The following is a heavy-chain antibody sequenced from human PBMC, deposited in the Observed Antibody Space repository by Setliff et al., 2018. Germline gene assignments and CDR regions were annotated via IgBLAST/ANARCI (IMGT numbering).Heavy chain of an antibody. Sequence: GGSLRLSCAASGFTFTNYIIHWVRQAPGKGLEWVAVMSLDETNKYYADSVKGRFSISRDNSKDTLYLQMNSLRAEDTAVYYCASRVYGDYEVFYWGQGTLVTVSS. J-gene: IGHJ4*02. CDR1: GFTFTNYI. CDR2: MSLDETNK. D-gene: IGHD4-17*01. V-gene: IGHV3-30-3*01. CDR3: ASRVYGDYEVFY.